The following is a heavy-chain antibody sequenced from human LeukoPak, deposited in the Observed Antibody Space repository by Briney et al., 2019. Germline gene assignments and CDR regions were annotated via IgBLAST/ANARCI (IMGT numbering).Heavy chain of an antibody. J-gene: IGHJ5*02. V-gene: IGHV4-34*01. Sequence: SETLSLTCAVYGGSFSAYYWSWIRQPPGKGLEWIGEIYHSGSTNYNPSLKSRVTISVDKSKNQFSLKLSSVTAADTAVYYCAGFRDSGINWFDPWGQGTLVTVSS. CDR1: GGSFSAYY. CDR2: IYHSGST. D-gene: IGHD1-14*01. CDR3: AGFRDSGINWFDP.